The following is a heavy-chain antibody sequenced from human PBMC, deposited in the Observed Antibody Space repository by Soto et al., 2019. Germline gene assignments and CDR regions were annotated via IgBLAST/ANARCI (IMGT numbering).Heavy chain of an antibody. CDR2: IYYSGST. V-gene: IGHV4-59*01. J-gene: IGHJ4*02. CDR3: AQNMDLYSGSPGY. CDR1: GGSISSYY. D-gene: IGHD1-26*01. Sequence: SETLSLTCTVSGGSISSYYWSWIRQPPGKGLEWIGYIYYSGSTNYNPSLKSRVTISVDTSKNQFSLKLSSVTAADTAVYYCAQNMDLYSGSPGYWGQGTLVTVSS.